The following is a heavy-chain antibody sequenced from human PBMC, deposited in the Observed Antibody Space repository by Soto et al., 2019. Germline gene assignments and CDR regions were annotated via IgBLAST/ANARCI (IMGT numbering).Heavy chain of an antibody. CDR1: VFSVDTTYC. D-gene: IGHD2-15*01. Sequence: ASVKVSCKASVFSVDTTYCIHWVRRAPGQGLEWMGSINPNSGDTNYAQNFQGRVTMTRDTSISTAYMEVSSLTSDDTAVYYCGSPRSGPSPDVGHWGHGTVVTVS. V-gene: IGHV1-2*02. CDR2: INPNSGDT. CDR3: GSPRSGPSPDVGH. J-gene: IGHJ4*01.